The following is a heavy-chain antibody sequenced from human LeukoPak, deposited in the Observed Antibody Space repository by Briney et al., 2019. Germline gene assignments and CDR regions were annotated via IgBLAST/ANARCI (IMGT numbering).Heavy chain of an antibody. V-gene: IGHV5-51*01. J-gene: IGHJ4*02. D-gene: IGHD3-22*01. Sequence: GESLKISCKGSGYSFTTYWIGWVRQMPRKGLEWMGIISPRDSDTRYSPSFQGQVTISADKSISTAYLQWSSLRASDTAMYYRARPDKRAYFDSWGQGTLVTVSS. CDR2: ISPRDSDT. CDR1: GYSFTTYW. CDR3: ARPDKRAYFDS.